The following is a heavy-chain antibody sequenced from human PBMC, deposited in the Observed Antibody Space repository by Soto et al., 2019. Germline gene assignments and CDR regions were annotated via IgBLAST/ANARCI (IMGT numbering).Heavy chain of an antibody. D-gene: IGHD3-3*01. Sequence: EVQLLESGGGLVQPGGSLRLSCTASGFTFSSYAMSWVRQAPGKGLEWVSAISGSGGSTYYADSVKGRFTISRDNSKNTLYLQMNSLRAEDTAVYYCAKDAAYYDFWSGYYYAPHGPWGQGTLVTVSS. CDR3: AKDAAYYDFWSGYYYAPHGP. CDR1: GFTFSSYA. V-gene: IGHV3-23*01. J-gene: IGHJ5*02. CDR2: ISGSGGST.